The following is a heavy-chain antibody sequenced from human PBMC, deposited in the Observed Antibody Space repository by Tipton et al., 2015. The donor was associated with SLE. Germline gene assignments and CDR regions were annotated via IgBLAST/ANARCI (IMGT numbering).Heavy chain of an antibody. CDR1: GGSFSSYY. CDR2: IYYSGST. V-gene: IGHV4-59*01. D-gene: IGHD2-2*01. Sequence: GLVKPSETLSLTCAVYGGSFSSYYWSWIRQPPGKGLEWIGYIYYSGSTNYNPSLKSRVTISVDTSKNQFSLKLSSVTAADTAVYYCARGYQQFYSYYFDYWGQGTLVTVSS. CDR3: ARGYQQFYSYYFDY. J-gene: IGHJ4*02.